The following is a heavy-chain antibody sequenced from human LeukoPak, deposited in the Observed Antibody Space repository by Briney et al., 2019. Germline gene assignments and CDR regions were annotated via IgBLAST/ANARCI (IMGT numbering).Heavy chain of an antibody. V-gene: IGHV4-39*01. CDR3: ARRTFLYYFDY. Sequence: KPAETLTLTCTVSDDSISTNNYYWSWIRQPPGKGLEWVGTLHFSGTPYYSPSLNSRVSISVDTSKNQFSLKLSSVTAAGTAVYYCARRTFLYYFDYWGQGTLVTVSS. J-gene: IGHJ4*02. CDR1: DDSISTNNYY. CDR2: LHFSGTP.